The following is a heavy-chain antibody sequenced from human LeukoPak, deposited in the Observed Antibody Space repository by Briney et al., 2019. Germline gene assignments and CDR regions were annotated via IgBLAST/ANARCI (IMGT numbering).Heavy chain of an antibody. J-gene: IGHJ4*02. CDR1: GYMFTGHY. Sequence: ASVKVSCKASGYMFTGHYMHWVRQAPGQGLEWMGWISPNSGGTSFAQKFQGRVTMTRDTSISTAYMELSRLRSDDTAVYYCARADYEAKYYFDYWGQGTLVTVSS. CDR2: ISPNSGGT. CDR3: ARADYEAKYYFDY. D-gene: IGHD4-17*01. V-gene: IGHV1-2*02.